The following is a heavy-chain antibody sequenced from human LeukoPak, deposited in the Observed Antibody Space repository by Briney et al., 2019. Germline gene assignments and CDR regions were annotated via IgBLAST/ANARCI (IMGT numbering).Heavy chain of an antibody. CDR3: ARGSGDDAFDI. D-gene: IGHD4-17*01. Sequence: SVKASCKASGGTFSSYAISWVRQAPGQGLEWMGRIIPIFGTANYAQKFQGRVTITTDGSTSTAYMELSSLRSEDTAVYYCARGSGDDAFDIWGQGTMVTVSS. CDR1: GGTFSSYA. CDR2: IIPIFGTA. J-gene: IGHJ3*02. V-gene: IGHV1-69*05.